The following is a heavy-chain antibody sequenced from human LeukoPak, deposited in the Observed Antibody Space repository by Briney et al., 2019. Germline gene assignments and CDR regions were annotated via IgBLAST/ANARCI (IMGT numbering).Heavy chain of an antibody. Sequence: GGSLRLSCAASGLTFNNFVMTWVRQAPGKGLEWVSGISGSGRSIYYTDSVKGRLTISRDNSKNTLYLQMTSLRAEDTAVYYCAKGGHYYDSFYYFDYWGQGTLVTVSS. D-gene: IGHD3-22*01. V-gene: IGHV3-23*01. J-gene: IGHJ4*02. CDR2: ISGSGRSI. CDR1: GLTFNNFV. CDR3: AKGGHYYDSFYYFDY.